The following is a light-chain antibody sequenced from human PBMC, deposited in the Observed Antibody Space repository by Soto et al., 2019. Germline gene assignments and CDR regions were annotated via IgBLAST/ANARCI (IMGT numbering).Light chain of an antibody. CDR1: QSVSSY. V-gene: IGKV3-11*01. CDR2: DAS. J-gene: IGKJ1*01. Sequence: EIVLTQSPATLSLSPGERATLSCXASQSVSSYLAWYQQKPGQAPRLLIYDASNRATGIPARFSGSGSGTDFTLTISSLEPEDFAVYYCQQRSNWPPWTFGQGTKVDIK. CDR3: QQRSNWPPWT.